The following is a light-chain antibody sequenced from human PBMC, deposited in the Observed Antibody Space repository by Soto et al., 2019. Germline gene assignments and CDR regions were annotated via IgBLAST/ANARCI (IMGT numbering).Light chain of an antibody. CDR1: HYISTF. V-gene: IGKV1-9*01. J-gene: IGKJ5*01. Sequence: PSPLSASVGDRATIPCLASHYISTFLAWYQQIPGKAPKLLIYEASTLQSGVPSRFSGSGSGTEFTLTISGLLPEDFAAYHCQQLYTLPFTFGQGTRLEI. CDR3: QQLYTLPFT. CDR2: EAS.